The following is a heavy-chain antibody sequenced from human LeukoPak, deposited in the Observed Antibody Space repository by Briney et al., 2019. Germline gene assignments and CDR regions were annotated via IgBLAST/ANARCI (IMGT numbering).Heavy chain of an antibody. D-gene: IGHD1-1*01. V-gene: IGHV4-34*01. Sequence: PSETLSLTCAVYGGSFSGYYWSWIRQPPGKGLEWIGEINHSGSTNYNPSLKSRVTISVDTSKNQFSLKLSSVTAADTAVYYCASDLGRGIGYTDYWGQGTLVTVSS. J-gene: IGHJ4*01. CDR2: INHSGST. CDR3: ASDLGRGIGYTDY. CDR1: GGSFSGYY.